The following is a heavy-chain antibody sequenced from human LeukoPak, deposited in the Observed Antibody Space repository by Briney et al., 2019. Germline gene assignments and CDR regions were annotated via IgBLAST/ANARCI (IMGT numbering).Heavy chain of an antibody. D-gene: IGHD3-10*01. J-gene: IGHJ4*02. V-gene: IGHV3-23*01. CDR3: AKESGYYGSGSYYSAGFFDY. Sequence: GGSLRLSCAASGFTFSSYAMSWVRQAPGKGLEWVSAISGSGGSTYYADSVKGRFTISRDNSKNMLYLQMNSLRAEDTAVYYCAKESGYYGSGSYYSAGFFDYWGQGTLVTVSS. CDR2: ISGSGGST. CDR1: GFTFSSYA.